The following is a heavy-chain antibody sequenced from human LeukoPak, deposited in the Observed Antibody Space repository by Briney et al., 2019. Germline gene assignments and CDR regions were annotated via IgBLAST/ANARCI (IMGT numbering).Heavy chain of an antibody. CDR1: GFTFSSYS. V-gene: IGHV3-48*01. Sequence: GGSLRLSCAASGFTFSSYSMNWVRQAPGKGLEWSSYISSGSSTIYYADSVKGRFTISRDNAKNSLYLQMNSLRAEDTAVYYCARDPAGAGIYYDYWGQGTLVTVSS. D-gene: IGHD6-19*01. J-gene: IGHJ4*02. CDR3: ARDPAGAGIYYDY. CDR2: ISSGSSTI.